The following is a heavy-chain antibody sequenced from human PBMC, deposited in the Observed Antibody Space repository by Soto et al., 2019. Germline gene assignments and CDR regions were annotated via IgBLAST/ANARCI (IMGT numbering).Heavy chain of an antibody. CDR3: ARDYHSGGAFDI. CDR2: IYYSGST. D-gene: IGHD6-19*01. J-gene: IGHJ3*02. CDR1: GGSISSYY. V-gene: IGHV4-59*01. Sequence: SETLSLTCTVSGGSISSYYWSWIRQPPGKGLEWIGYIYYSGSTNYNPSLKSRVSISVDTSKNQFSLKLSSVTAADTAVYYCARDYHSGGAFDIWGQGTMVTVSS.